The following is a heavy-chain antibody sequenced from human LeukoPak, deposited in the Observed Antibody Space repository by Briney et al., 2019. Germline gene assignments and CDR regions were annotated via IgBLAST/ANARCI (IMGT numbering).Heavy chain of an antibody. CDR2: ISYDGSNK. CDR1: GFTFSSYA. Sequence: GGSLRLSCAASGFTFSSYAMHWVRQAPGKGLEWVAVISYDGSNKYYADSVNGRFTISRDNSKNTLYLQMNSLRAEDTAVYYCARAQRGGGTGLRYFDWLLPYFDYWGQGTLVTVSS. J-gene: IGHJ4*02. CDR3: ARAQRGGGTGLRYFDWLLPYFDY. D-gene: IGHD3-9*01. V-gene: IGHV3-30*04.